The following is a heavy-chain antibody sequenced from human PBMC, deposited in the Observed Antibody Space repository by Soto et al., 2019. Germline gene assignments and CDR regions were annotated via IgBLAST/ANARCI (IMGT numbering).Heavy chain of an antibody. CDR1: GGSIRSGNW. CDR3: ARQRGYYVDY. D-gene: IGHD3-22*01. J-gene: IGHJ4*02. CDR2: IYHSGTT. V-gene: IGHV4-4*02. Sequence: QVQLQESGPGLVEPSGTLSLTCAVSGGSIRSGNWWSWVRQPPGKGLEWIGEIYHSGTTNYNPSLKXXVXIXXDKSKNQFSLKLTSVTAADTAVDYCARQRGYYVDYWGQGTLVTVSS.